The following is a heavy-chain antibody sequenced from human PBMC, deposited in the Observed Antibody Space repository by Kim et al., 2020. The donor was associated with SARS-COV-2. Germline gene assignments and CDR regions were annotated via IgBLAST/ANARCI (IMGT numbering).Heavy chain of an antibody. CDR3: ASLGSY. V-gene: IGHV3-21*01. CDR2: IGSSSSYI. Sequence: GGSLRLSCAASGFTFSSYSMNWVRQAPGKGLEWVSSIGSSSSYIYYADSVKGRFTISRDNAKNSLYLQMNSLRAEDTAVYYCASLGSYWGQGTLVTVSS. D-gene: IGHD2-15*01. J-gene: IGHJ4*02. CDR1: GFTFSSYS.